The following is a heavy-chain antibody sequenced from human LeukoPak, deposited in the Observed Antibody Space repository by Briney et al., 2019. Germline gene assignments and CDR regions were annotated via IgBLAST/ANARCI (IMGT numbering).Heavy chain of an antibody. CDR3: ARVRDYYANSDYSDY. Sequence: ASMKVSCKTSGYTFTSYYVSWVRQAPGQGLERMGWVSGYNAKTKYVQKFQGRITMTIDTSTTTAYMELRSLTSDDTAVYYCARVRDYYANSDYSDYWGQGTLVTVSS. V-gene: IGHV1-18*04. D-gene: IGHD3-22*01. CDR1: GYTFTSYY. J-gene: IGHJ4*02. CDR2: VSGYNAKT.